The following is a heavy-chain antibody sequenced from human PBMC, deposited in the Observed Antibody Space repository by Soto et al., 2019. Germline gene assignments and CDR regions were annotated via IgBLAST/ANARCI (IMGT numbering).Heavy chain of an antibody. Sequence: QVQLVESGGGVVQPGRSLRLSCTASGFTVSRYGMHWVLQSPGKGLEWVAVIWYDGSTKFYADSVKGRFTISRDNSKKTLYLKMNSLRVEDTAVYYCARRFCGHNICYGNFYGLGVWGHGTTVSVSS. D-gene: IGHD2-2*01. V-gene: IGHV3-33*01. J-gene: IGHJ6*02. CDR1: GFTVSRYG. CDR3: ARRFCGHNICYGNFYGLGV. CDR2: IWYDGSTK.